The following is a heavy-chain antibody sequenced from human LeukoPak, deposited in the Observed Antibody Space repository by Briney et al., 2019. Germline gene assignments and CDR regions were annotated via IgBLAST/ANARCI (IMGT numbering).Heavy chain of an antibody. D-gene: IGHD3-10*01. Sequence: GGFLRLSCAASGVTGSSHYMRWVRQAPGEGLGWGSGFYSGGSTYYADSVKGRFTISRDNSKNTLYLQMNGLRAEDTAVYYCARVGHYYGSGSYYYFDYWGQGTLVTVSS. CDR3: ARVGHYYGSGSYYYFDY. J-gene: IGHJ4*02. CDR2: FYSGGST. V-gene: IGHV3-53*01. CDR1: GVTGSSHY.